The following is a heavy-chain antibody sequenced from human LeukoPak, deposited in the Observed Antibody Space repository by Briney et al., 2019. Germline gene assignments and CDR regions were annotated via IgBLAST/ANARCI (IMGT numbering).Heavy chain of an antibody. CDR1: GGSVSSGSNY. J-gene: IGHJ6*02. CDR3: ARDTERYDILTGYYNPYYYGMDV. D-gene: IGHD3-9*01. CDR2: IYYSGST. Sequence: SETLSLTCTVSGGSVSSGSNYWSWIRQPPGKGLEWIGYIYYSGSTNYNPSLKSRVSMSVDTSKNQFSLKLSSVTAADTAVYYCARDTERYDILTGYYNPYYYGMDVWGQGTTVTVSS. V-gene: IGHV4-61*01.